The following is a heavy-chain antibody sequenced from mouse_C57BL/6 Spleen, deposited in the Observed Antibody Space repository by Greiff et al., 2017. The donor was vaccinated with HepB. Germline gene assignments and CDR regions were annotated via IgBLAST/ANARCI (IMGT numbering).Heavy chain of an antibody. CDR2: FHPYNDDT. J-gene: IGHJ2*01. CDR3: ARTNWDEDYFDY. CDR1: GYTFTTYP. Sequence: VKLQESGAELVKPGASVKMSCKASGYTFTTYPIEWMKQNHGKSLEWIGNFHPYNDDTKYNEKFKGKATLTVEKSSSTVYLELSRLTSDDSAVYYCARTNWDEDYFDYWGQGTTLTVSS. D-gene: IGHD4-1*02. V-gene: IGHV1-47*01.